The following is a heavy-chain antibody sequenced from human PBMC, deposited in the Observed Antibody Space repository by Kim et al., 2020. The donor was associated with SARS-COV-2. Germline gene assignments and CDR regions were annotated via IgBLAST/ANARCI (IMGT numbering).Heavy chain of an antibody. V-gene: IGHV1-46*01. CDR2: INPSGGST. CDR3: ARDDYPGEGVPTGDRAFDI. J-gene: IGHJ3*02. CDR1: GYTFTSYY. D-gene: IGHD3-10*01. Sequence: ASVKVSCKASGYTFTSYYMHWVRQAPGQGLEWMGIINPSGGSTSYAQKFQGRVTMTRDTSTSTVYMELSSLRSEDTAVYYCARDDYPGEGVPTGDRAFDIWGQGTMVTVSS.